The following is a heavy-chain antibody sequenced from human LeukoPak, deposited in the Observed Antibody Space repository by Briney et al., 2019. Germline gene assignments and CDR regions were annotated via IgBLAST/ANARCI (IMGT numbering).Heavy chain of an antibody. CDR1: GGSISSYY. V-gene: IGHV4-59*01. CDR2: IYYSGST. D-gene: IGHD6-25*01. CDR3: ARDVAAINWFDP. J-gene: IGHJ5*02. Sequence: SETLSLTCTVSGGSISSYYWSWIRQPPGKGLEWIGYIYYSGSTNYNPSLKSRVTISVDTSKNQFSLKLSSVTAADTAVYYCARDVAAINWFDPWGQGTLVTVSS.